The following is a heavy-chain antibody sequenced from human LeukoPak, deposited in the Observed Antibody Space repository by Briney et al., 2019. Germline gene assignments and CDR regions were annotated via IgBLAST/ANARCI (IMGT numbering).Heavy chain of an antibody. Sequence: QTGGSLRLSCAASGFTVRSNYMGWVRQAPGKGLEWVSVIRSDDNTDYADSVKGRFTISRDNSKNTLYLQRSSLRAEDSAVYYCAKVASDSSGWYHFDYWGQGTLVTVSS. J-gene: IGHJ4*02. CDR2: IRSDDNT. D-gene: IGHD6-19*01. CDR1: GFTVRSNY. CDR3: AKVASDSSGWYHFDY. V-gene: IGHV3-53*01.